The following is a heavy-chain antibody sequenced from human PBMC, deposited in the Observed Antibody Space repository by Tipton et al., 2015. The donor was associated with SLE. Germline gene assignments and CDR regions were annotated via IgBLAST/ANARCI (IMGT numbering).Heavy chain of an antibody. CDR2: IYYSGST. V-gene: IGHV4-38-2*01. CDR3: ARAQSIAVADYFDY. CDR1: GYSISSSYY. D-gene: IGHD6-19*01. J-gene: IGHJ4*02. Sequence: TLSLTCAVSGYSISSSYYWGWIRQPPGKGLEWIGSIYYSGSTYYNPSLKSRVTISVDTSKNQFSLKLSSVTAADTAVYYCARAQSIAVADYFDYWGQGTLVTVSS.